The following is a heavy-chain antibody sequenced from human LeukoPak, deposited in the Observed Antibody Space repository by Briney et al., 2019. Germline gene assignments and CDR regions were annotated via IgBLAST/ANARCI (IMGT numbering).Heavy chain of an antibody. D-gene: IGHD6-19*01. CDR2: IKHSGST. CDR3: ASFAGQWLVGGSEDY. V-gene: IGHV4-34*01. J-gene: IGHJ4*02. Sequence: SETLSLTCAVYGGSFSGYYWSWIRQPPGKGLEWIGEIKHSGSTNYNPSVKSRVTISVDTSKNQSSLKLRPVTAADTAVYYCASFAGQWLVGGSEDYWGQGTLVTVSS. CDR1: GGSFSGYY.